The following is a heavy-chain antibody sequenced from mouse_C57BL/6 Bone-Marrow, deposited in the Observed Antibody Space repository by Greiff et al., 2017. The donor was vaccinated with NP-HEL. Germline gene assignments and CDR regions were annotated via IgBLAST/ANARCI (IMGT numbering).Heavy chain of an antibody. V-gene: IGHV10-1*01. Sequence: EVQVVESGGGLVQPKGSLKLSCAASGFSFNTYAMNWVRQAPGKGLEWVARIRSKSNNYATYYADSVKDRFTISRDDSESMLYLQMNNLKTEDTAMYYCVRHECHAMDYWGQGTSVTVSS. D-gene: IGHD6-1*01. CDR2: IRSKSNNYAT. CDR3: VRHECHAMDY. CDR1: GFSFNTYA. J-gene: IGHJ4*01.